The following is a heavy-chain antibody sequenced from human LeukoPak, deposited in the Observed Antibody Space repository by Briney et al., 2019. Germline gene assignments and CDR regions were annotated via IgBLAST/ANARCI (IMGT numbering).Heavy chain of an antibody. Sequence: GGSLRLSCAASGFTFDDYAMHWVRQAPGKGLEWISLISGDGGSTYYADSVKGRFTISRDNSKNSLYLQMNSLRTEDTALYYCAKGAPKQWLVDYWGQGTLVTVSS. CDR2: ISGDGGST. D-gene: IGHD6-19*01. CDR1: GFTFDDYA. V-gene: IGHV3-43*02. CDR3: AKGAPKQWLVDY. J-gene: IGHJ4*02.